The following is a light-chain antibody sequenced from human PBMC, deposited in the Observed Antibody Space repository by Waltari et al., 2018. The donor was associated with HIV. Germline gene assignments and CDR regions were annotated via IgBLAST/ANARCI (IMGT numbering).Light chain of an antibody. J-gene: IGLJ1*01. CDR1: SSDVGDYNY. Sequence: QSALTQPASVSGSPGQSITISCIGTSSDVGDYNYVSWYPQHPGKAPKVIIYEVSNRPSGISDRFSGSKSGNTASLTISGLQAEDEADYYCSSYTTRAVSTYVFGTGTKVTVL. CDR3: SSYTTRAVSTYV. V-gene: IGLV2-14*01. CDR2: EVS.